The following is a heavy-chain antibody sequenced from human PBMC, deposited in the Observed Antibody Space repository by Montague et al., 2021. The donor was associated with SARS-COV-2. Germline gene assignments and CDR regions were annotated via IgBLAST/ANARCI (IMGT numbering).Heavy chain of an antibody. J-gene: IGHJ3*02. CDR3: VRDHPYGGPRGAYDI. V-gene: IGHV4-59*01. Sequence: SETLSLTCTVSGGSITGYYLSWLRRSPGKGLEWIAYIYDGGAVNYNPSLGSRVTISTDTSKNQLSLKVNSVTAADTAVYYCVRDHPYGGPRGAYDIWGRGTLAT. D-gene: IGHD4-23*01. CDR2: IYDGGAV. CDR1: GGSITGYY.